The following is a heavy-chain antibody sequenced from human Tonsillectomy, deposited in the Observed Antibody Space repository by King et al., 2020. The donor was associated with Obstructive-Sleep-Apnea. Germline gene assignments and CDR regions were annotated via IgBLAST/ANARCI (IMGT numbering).Heavy chain of an antibody. CDR1: GGSISNYY. CDR3: ARSRYSFDRGGYGDSIAI. J-gene: IGHJ3*02. Sequence: QLQESGPGLVKPSETLSLTCTVSGGSISNYYWSWIRQPPGKGLDWIGYIYDSGSTNYNPSLNGRVTISVDRSKNQFSLNIKSVTAADTAVYYCARSRYSFDRGGYGDSIAIWGQGTVVTVSS. D-gene: IGHD3-22*01. V-gene: IGHV4-59*01. CDR2: IYDSGST.